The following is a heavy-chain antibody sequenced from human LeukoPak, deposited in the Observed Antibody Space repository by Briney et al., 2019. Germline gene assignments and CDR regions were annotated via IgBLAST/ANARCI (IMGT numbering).Heavy chain of an antibody. CDR3: ARGGYYDYIWGSYRSDYFDY. Sequence: SETLSLTCAVYGGSFSGYYWSWIHQPPGKGLEWIGEINHSGSTNYNPSLKSRVTISVDTSKNQFSLKLSSVTAADTAVYYCARGGYYDYIWGSYRSDYFDYWGQGTLVTVSS. CDR2: INHSGST. CDR1: GGSFSGYY. J-gene: IGHJ4*02. D-gene: IGHD3-16*02. V-gene: IGHV4-34*01.